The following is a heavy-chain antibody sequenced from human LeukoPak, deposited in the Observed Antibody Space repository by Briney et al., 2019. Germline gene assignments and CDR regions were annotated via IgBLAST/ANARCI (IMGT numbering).Heavy chain of an antibody. J-gene: IGHJ6*02. CDR3: ARDYAFWSGYRSPEGYYYGMDV. Sequence: GGSLRLSCAVSGFTVSSNYMSWVRQAPGKGLEWVSVIYSGGSTYYADSVKGRFTISRDNSKNTLYLQMNSLRAEDTAVYYCARDYAFWSGYRSPEGYYYGMDVWGQGTTVTVSS. CDR2: IYSGGST. D-gene: IGHD3/OR15-3a*01. CDR1: GFTVSSNY. V-gene: IGHV3-53*01.